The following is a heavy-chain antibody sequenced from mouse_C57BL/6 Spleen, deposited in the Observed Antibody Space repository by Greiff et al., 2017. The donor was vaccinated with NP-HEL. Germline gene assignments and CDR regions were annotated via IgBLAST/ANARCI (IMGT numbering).Heavy chain of an antibody. Sequence: EVQLQQSGPELVKPGASVKISCKASGYTFTDYYMNWVKQSHGKSLEWIGDINPNNGGTSYNQKFKGKATLTVDKSSSTAYMELRSLTSEDSAGYYCARGGETFDYWGQGTTLTVSS. CDR1: GYTFTDYY. CDR3: ARGGETFDY. V-gene: IGHV1-26*01. J-gene: IGHJ2*01. CDR2: INPNNGGT.